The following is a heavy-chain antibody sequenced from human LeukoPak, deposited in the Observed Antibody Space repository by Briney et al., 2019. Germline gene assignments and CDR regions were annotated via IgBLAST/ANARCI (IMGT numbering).Heavy chain of an antibody. D-gene: IGHD2-15*01. Sequence: GGSLRLSCAASGFTFSNYAMSWVRQALGKGLEWVSAISGSGGSTYFADSVKGRFTISRDNSNNTLYLQMNSLRAEDTAVYYCAKDRGYCSGVNCYRFDYWGQGTLVTVSS. CDR2: ISGSGGST. CDR1: GFTFSNYA. V-gene: IGHV3-23*01. J-gene: IGHJ4*02. CDR3: AKDRGYCSGVNCYRFDY.